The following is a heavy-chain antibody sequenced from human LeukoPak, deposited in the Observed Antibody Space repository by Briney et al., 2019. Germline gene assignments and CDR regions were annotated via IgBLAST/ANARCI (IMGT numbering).Heavy chain of an antibody. D-gene: IGHD1-26*01. V-gene: IGHV4-31*03. CDR2: IYYSGST. CDR3: ARSPAAYSGSPTLFDY. J-gene: IGHJ4*02. CDR1: GGSINNGGYY. Sequence: TLSLTCTVSGGSINNGGYYWSWIRQHPGKGLEWIGYIYYSGSTYYNPSLKSRVTISVDRSKNQFSLKLSSVTAADTAVYYCARSPAAYSGSPTLFDYWGQGTLVTVSS.